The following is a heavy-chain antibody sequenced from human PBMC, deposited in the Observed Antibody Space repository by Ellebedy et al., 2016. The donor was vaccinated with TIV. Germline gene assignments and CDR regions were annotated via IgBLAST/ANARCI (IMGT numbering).Heavy chain of an antibody. J-gene: IGHJ4*02. CDR3: AKGGGWLQLAGY. D-gene: IGHD5-24*01. V-gene: IGHV3-23*01. CDR2: ISGSGGST. Sequence: PGGSLRLSCAASGFIFRHYAMSWVPQAPGKGLEWVSGISGSGGSTYYADSVKGRFTISRDNSKNTLYLQMNSLRAEDTAVYYCAKGGGWLQLAGYWGQGTLVTVSS. CDR1: GFIFRHYA.